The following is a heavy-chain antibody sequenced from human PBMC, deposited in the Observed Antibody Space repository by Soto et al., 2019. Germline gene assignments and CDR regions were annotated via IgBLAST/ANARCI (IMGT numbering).Heavy chain of an antibody. CDR2: IWYDGSNK. CDR3: GRDGALGDTAVVDS. J-gene: IGHJ4*02. V-gene: IGHV3-33*01. D-gene: IGHD5-18*01. CDR1: GFTFSTYG. Sequence: QVQLVESGGGVVQPGKSLRLSCAASGFTFSTYGMHWVRQAPGKGLEWVAVIWYDGSNKYHGDSLKGRFTISRDNSKNTSYLQINNLRAEDTAVYYWGRDGALGDTAVVDSWGQGTLVTVSS.